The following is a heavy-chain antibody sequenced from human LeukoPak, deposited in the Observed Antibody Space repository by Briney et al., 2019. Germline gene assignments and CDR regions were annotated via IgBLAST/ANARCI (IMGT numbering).Heavy chain of an antibody. CDR3: ARQDYYDSSGYQGAFDI. J-gene: IGHJ3*02. CDR1: GGSISSGSYY. D-gene: IGHD3-22*01. Sequence: NPSETLSLTCTVSGGSISSGSYYWSWIRQPAGKGLEWIGRIYTSGSTNYNPSLKSRVTISVDTSKNQFSLKLSSVTAADTAVYYCARQDYYDSSGYQGAFDIWGQGTMVTVSS. CDR2: IYTSGST. V-gene: IGHV4-61*02.